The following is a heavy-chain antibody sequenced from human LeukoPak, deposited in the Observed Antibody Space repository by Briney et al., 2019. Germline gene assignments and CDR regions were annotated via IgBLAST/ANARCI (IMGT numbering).Heavy chain of an antibody. D-gene: IGHD3-10*01. CDR3: TRGMIRGLPIIDY. CDR2: INHTGST. CDR1: GGSFSNYY. Sequence: SETLSLTCAVYGGSFSNYYWSWIRQPPGKGLEWIGEINHTGSTNYNPSLKSRVTISVDKSKNQFSLKLRSVTAADTAVYYCTRGMIRGLPIIDYWGQGTPVTVSS. J-gene: IGHJ4*02. V-gene: IGHV4-34*01.